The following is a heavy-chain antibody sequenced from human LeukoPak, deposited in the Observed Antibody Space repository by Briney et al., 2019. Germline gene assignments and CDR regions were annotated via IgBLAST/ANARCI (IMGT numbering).Heavy chain of an antibody. V-gene: IGHV3-66*01. D-gene: IGHD3-10*01. CDR3: ARDYASDY. J-gene: IGHJ4*02. CDR1: GFTVSSSNY. CDR2: IYTGGTT. Sequence: GGSLRLSCAASGFTVSSSNYMNWVRQAPGKGLEWVSGIYTGGTTYYTDSVKGRFTISRDNPNNTLYLQMHSLRAEDTAVYYCARDYASDYWGQGTLVTVSS.